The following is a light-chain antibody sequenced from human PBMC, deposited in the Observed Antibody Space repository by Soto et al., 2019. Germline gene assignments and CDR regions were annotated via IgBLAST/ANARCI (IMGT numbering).Light chain of an antibody. CDR3: QQRSNWPPT. CDR1: QSISDT. CDR2: GAS. V-gene: IGKV3-11*01. J-gene: IGKJ1*01. Sequence: EIVITQSTATLSVSPGGRATPSCRASQSISDTLAWYQQKPGQAPRLLIYGASNRATGIPARFSGSGSGTDFTLTISSLEPEDFAVYYCQQRSNWPPTFGQGTKVDIK.